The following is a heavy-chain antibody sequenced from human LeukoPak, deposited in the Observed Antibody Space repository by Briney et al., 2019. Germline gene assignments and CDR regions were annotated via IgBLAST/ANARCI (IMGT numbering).Heavy chain of an antibody. CDR3: ARAVGLRGPLDFDY. CDR2: IYYSGST. D-gene: IGHD5-12*01. V-gene: IGHV4-59*01. J-gene: IGHJ4*02. Sequence: SETLSLTCTVSGGSISSYYWSWIRQPPGKGLEWTGYIYYSGSTNYNPSLKSRVTISVDTSKNQFSLKLSSVTAADTAAYYCARAVGLRGPLDFDYWGQGTLVTVSS. CDR1: GGSISSYY.